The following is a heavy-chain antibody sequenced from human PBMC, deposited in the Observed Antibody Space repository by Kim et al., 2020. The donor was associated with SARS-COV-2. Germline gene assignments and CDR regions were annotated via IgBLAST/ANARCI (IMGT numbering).Heavy chain of an antibody. CDR3: ARPQFRYYYDSSGYYPEGAFDI. CDR2: IDPSDSYT. Sequence: GESLKISCKGSGYSFTSYWISWVRQMPGKGLEWMGRIDPSDSYTNYSPSFQGHVTISADKSISTAYLQWSNLKASDTAMYYCARPQFRYYYDSSGYYPEGAFDIWGQGTMVTVSS. J-gene: IGHJ3*02. V-gene: IGHV5-10-1*01. D-gene: IGHD3-22*01. CDR1: GYSFTSYW.